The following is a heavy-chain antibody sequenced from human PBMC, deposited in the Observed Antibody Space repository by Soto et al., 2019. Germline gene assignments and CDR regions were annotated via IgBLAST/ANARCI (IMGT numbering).Heavy chain of an antibody. Sequence: PSETLSLTCTVSGGSISSGGYYWSWIRQHPGKGLEWIGYIYYSGSTYYNPSLKSRVTISVDTSKNQFSLKLSSVTAADTAVYYCARDPAYYDFWSGRDYYYGMDVWGQGTTVTVSS. CDR2: IYYSGST. V-gene: IGHV4-31*03. CDR3: ARDPAYYDFWSGRDYYYGMDV. J-gene: IGHJ6*02. D-gene: IGHD3-3*01. CDR1: GGSISSGGYY.